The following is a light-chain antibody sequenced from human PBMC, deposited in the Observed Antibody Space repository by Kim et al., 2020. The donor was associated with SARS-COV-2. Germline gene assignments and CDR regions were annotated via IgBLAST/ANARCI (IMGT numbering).Light chain of an antibody. V-gene: IGKV1-12*01. Sequence: ASEGDSVTSACRASRSANKWLAWYQQKPGKAPKLLICAASSLQSGVPSRFSGSGSGTDFTLIISSLQPEDSATYYCQQANNLPFTFGPGTKVDIK. CDR2: AAS. CDR1: RSANKW. J-gene: IGKJ3*01. CDR3: QQANNLPFT.